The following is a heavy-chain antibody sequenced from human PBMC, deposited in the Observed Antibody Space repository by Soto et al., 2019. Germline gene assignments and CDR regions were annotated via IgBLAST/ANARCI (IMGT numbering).Heavy chain of an antibody. V-gene: IGHV3-15*07. CDR3: ATDLKWAGGDY. CDR1: GLSFRGAW. J-gene: IGHJ4*02. Sequence: DVQLVESGGGLVKPGGSLRLSCVGSGLSFRGAWVNWVRQTPGKGLEWVGRIRGTTDGGTTDYAAPLEGTFTISRDDSRNPVYLQSTSLKVEDTAIYHCATDLKWAGGDYWGQGTVVTVSS. D-gene: IGHD1-26*01. CDR2: IRGTTDGGTT.